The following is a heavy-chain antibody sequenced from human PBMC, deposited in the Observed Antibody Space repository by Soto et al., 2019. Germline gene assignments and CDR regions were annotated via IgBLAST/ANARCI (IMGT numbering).Heavy chain of an antibody. CDR1: GGSFSSFA. CDR2: IIPVFGTT. CDR3: ARDKGTIFGVVNDAFDV. D-gene: IGHD3-3*01. Sequence: GASVKVSCKASGGSFSSFAISWVRQAPGQGLEWMGGIIPVFGTTKYAERFQGRVTMTADESTNTAYLELSGLRSQDTAVYYCARDKGTIFGVVNDAFDVWGQGTMVTVSS. V-gene: IGHV1-69*13. J-gene: IGHJ3*01.